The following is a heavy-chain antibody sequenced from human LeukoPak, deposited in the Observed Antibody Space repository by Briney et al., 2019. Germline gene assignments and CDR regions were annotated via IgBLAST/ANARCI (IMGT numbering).Heavy chain of an antibody. J-gene: IGHJ1*01. CDR2: IIPTLGIA. CDR3: ARNVGATTGEYFQH. CDR1: GGTFSSYT. D-gene: IGHD1-26*01. Sequence: SVKVSCTASGGTFSSYTISWVRQAPGQGLEWMGRIIPTLGIANYAQKFQGRVTITADKSTSTAYMELSSLRSEDTAVYYCARNVGATTGEYFQHWGQGTLVTVSS. V-gene: IGHV1-69*02.